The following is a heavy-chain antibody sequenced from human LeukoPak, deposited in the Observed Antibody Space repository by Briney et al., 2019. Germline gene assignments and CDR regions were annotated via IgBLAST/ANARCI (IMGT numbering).Heavy chain of an antibody. CDR1: GFSFGKYW. D-gene: IGHD5-12*01. CDR3: ARDAGNSGYGCDL. CDR2: IKLDGSEK. Sequence: GGSLRLSCVASGFSFGKYWMSWVRQAPGKGLEWVANIKLDGSEKNYVDSVKGRFTISRDNARNSLYLQMNSLRAEDTAMYYCARDAGNSGYGCDLWGQGTLVTVSS. J-gene: IGHJ5*02. V-gene: IGHV3-7*01.